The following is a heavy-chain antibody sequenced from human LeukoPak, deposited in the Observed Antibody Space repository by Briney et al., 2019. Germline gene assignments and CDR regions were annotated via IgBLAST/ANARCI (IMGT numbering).Heavy chain of an antibody. CDR1: GFTFSSYS. J-gene: IGHJ4*02. D-gene: IGHD4-17*01. CDR2: ISGSNDNT. V-gene: IGHV3-23*01. Sequence: GGSLRLSCAASGFTFSSYSMNWVRQAPGKGLEWVSSISGSNDNTYYADSVKDRFTISRDNSKNTLSLQMNSLRAEDTAVYYCAKGRGTTVTSAANYWGQGTLVTVSS. CDR3: AKGRGTTVTSAANY.